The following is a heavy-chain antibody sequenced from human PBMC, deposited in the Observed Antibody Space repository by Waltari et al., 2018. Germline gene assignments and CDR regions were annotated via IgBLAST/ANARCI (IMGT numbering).Heavy chain of an antibody. Sequence: QVQLVQSGAEVKKPVASVKVSCNASGYTFTDSVIDWVRHAPGQGLEWMGRINPKSGATTYPQKLQGRITMTRDTSIGTAYMELGSVTSDDTALYYCARHIDSIRSAWGQGTLVTVSS. V-gene: IGHV1-2*06. J-gene: IGHJ5*02. CDR2: INPKSGAT. CDR3: ARHIDSIRSA. CDR1: GYTFTDSV. D-gene: IGHD2-21*01.